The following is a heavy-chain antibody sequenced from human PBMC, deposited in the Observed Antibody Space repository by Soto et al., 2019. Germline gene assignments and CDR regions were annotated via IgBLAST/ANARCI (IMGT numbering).Heavy chain of an antibody. CDR1: GYTFTNYG. J-gene: IGHJ4*02. CDR2: INTYNGNT. Sequence: ASVKVSCKASGYTFTNYGISWVRQAPGQGLEWMGWINTYNGNTNHAQKLQGRVTMTTDTSTSTAYMELSSLRSEDTAVYYCARGVAPYYFDYWGQGTLVTVS. V-gene: IGHV1-18*01. CDR3: ARGVAPYYFDY. D-gene: IGHD2-15*01.